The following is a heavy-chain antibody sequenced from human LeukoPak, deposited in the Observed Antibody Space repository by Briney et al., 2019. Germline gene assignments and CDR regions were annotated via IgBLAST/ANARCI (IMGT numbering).Heavy chain of an antibody. Sequence: GGSLRLSCAASGFTFSSYSMNWVRQAPGKGLEWVSYISSSSSTIYYADSVKGRFTISRDNAKNSLYLQMNSLRAEDTAVYYCARADEPGIAVAGQDYWGQGTLVTVSS. CDR2: ISSSSSTI. V-gene: IGHV3-48*01. J-gene: IGHJ4*02. CDR1: GFTFSSYS. D-gene: IGHD6-19*01. CDR3: ARADEPGIAVAGQDY.